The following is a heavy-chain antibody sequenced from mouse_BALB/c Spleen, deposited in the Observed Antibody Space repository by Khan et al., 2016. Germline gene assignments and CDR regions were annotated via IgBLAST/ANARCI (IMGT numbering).Heavy chain of an antibody. V-gene: IGHV14-3*02. CDR3: ARSYYDSWFVY. Sequence: VQLKQSGAELVKPGASVKLSCTASGFNIKDTYMHWMIQRPEQGLEWIGRIDPANDNTKYDPKFQGKATITADTSSTTAYLQLSSLTSEDTAVYYCARSYYDSWFVYWGQGTLVTVSA. CDR1: GFNIKDTY. D-gene: IGHD2-4*01. J-gene: IGHJ3*01. CDR2: IDPANDNT.